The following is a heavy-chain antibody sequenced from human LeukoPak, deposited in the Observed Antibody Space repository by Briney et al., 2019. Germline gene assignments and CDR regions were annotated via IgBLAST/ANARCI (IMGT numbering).Heavy chain of an antibody. Sequence: ASVKVSCKASGYTFTSYDINWVRQATGQGLEWMGWMNPNSGNTGYAQKFQGRVTMTRNTSISTAYMELSSLRSEDTAVYYCARAFYYAGVLYYYYMDVWGKGTTVTISS. CDR1: GYTFTSYD. D-gene: IGHD2-2*01. J-gene: IGHJ6*03. V-gene: IGHV1-8*01. CDR2: MNPNSGNT. CDR3: ARAFYYAGVLYYYYMDV.